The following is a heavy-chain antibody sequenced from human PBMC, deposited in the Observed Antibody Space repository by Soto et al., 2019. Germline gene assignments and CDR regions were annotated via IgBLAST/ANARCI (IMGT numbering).Heavy chain of an antibody. J-gene: IGHJ4*02. CDR2: IYYSGST. CDR1: GGSISSGGYY. CDR3: ASAHYSGSYYVDY. D-gene: IGHD1-26*01. Sequence: TLSLTCTVSGGSISSGGYYWSWIRQHPGKGLEWIGYIYYSGSTYYNPSLKSRVTISVDTSKNQFSLKLSSVTAADTAVYYCASAHYSGSYYVDYWGQGTLVTVSS. V-gene: IGHV4-31*03.